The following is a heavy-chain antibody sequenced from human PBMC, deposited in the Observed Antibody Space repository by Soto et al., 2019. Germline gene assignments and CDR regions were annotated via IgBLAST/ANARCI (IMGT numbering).Heavy chain of an antibody. CDR2: ISYDGSNK. V-gene: IGHV3-30-3*01. CDR1: GFTFSSYA. CDR3: ARTIAGGSYGRDV. Sequence: PGGSLRLSCAASGFTFSSYAMHWVRQAPGKGLEWVAVISYDGSNKYYADSVKGRFTISRDNSKNTLYLQMNSLRAEDTAVYYCARTIAGGSYGRDVGGKGPT. D-gene: IGHD6-13*01. J-gene: IGHJ6*04.